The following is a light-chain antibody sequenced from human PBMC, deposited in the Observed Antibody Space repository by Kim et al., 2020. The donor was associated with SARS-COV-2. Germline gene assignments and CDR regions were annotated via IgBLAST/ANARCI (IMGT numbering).Light chain of an antibody. CDR3: SSYTSSSTLYVV. Sequence: SIPISCTGTSSDVGGYNYVSWYQQHPGKAPKLMIYDVSNRPSGVSNRFSGSKSGNTASLTISGLQAGDEADYYCSSYTSSSTLYVVFGGGTQLTVL. CDR1: SSDVGGYNY. CDR2: DVS. J-gene: IGLJ2*01. V-gene: IGLV2-14*03.